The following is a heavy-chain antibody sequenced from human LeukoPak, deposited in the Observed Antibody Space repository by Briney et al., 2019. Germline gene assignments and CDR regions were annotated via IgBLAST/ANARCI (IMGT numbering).Heavy chain of an antibody. CDR3: ARDQYSSSWYWRGYYFDY. CDR1: EFSVGSNY. D-gene: IGHD6-13*01. CDR2: ISYDGSNK. V-gene: IGHV3-30*03. J-gene: IGHJ4*02. Sequence: GGSLRLSCAASEFSVGSNYMTWVRQAPGKGLEWVAVISYDGSNKYYADSVKGRFTISRDNSKNTLYLQMNSLRAEDTAVYYCARDQYSSSWYWRGYYFDYWGQGTLVTVSS.